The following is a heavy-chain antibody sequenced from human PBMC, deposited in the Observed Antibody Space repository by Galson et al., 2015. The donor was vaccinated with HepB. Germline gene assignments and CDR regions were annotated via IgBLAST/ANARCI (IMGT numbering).Heavy chain of an antibody. CDR1: GFTFSSHV. D-gene: IGHD6-19*01. Sequence: SLRLSCAASGFTFSSHVLSWVRQAPGKGLEWVSSIAPGGDTYYPDSVKGRFTTSRDNSKNTVYLQLNSLRAEDTAVYHCAARSSGWNFDFWGQGTLVTVSS. CDR3: AARSSGWNFDF. J-gene: IGHJ4*02. V-gene: IGHV3-23*01. CDR2: IAPGGDT.